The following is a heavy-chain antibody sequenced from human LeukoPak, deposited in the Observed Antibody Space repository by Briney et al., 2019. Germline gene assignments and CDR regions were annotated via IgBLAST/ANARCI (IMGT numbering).Heavy chain of an antibody. CDR2: ISYEGSDK. V-gene: IGHV3-30*02. J-gene: IGHJ4*02. D-gene: IGHD3-22*01. CDR3: VEGGAPSYYDGSGGAYFDY. CDR1: NFTFGSYG. Sequence: GGSLRLSCAASNFTFGSYGMNWVRHVPGKGLEWVAYISYEGSDKYYTDSVKGRFTISRDNSKNTLSLQMNSLRAEDTAVYFCVEGGAPSYYDGSGGAYFDYWGQGTLVTVSS.